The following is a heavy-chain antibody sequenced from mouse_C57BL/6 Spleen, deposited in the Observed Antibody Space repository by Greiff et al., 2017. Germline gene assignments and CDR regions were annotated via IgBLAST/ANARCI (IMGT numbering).Heavy chain of an antibody. CDR1: GFNIKDDY. Sequence: EVQLQESGAELVRPGASVKLSCTASGFNIKDDYMHWVKQRPEQGLEWIGWIDPENGDTEYASKFQGKATITADTSSNTAYLQLSSLTSEDTAVYYCTTLDGYYVTSFDYWGQGTTLTVSS. D-gene: IGHD2-3*01. CDR3: TTLDGYYVTSFDY. V-gene: IGHV14-4*01. CDR2: IDPENGDT. J-gene: IGHJ2*01.